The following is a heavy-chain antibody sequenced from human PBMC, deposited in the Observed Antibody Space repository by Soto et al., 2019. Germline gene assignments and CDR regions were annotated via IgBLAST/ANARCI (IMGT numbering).Heavy chain of an antibody. Sequence: QVQLVQSGAEVKKPGASVKVSCKASGYTFTSYGISWVRQAPGQGLEWMGWISAYNGNTNYAQKLQGRVTMTTDTSTSTAYMELRSLRSDDTAVYYCARDDLISGYDSSGYYYGYFDYWGQGTLVTVSS. CDR1: GYTFTSYG. CDR3: ARDDLISGYDSSGYYYGYFDY. J-gene: IGHJ4*02. D-gene: IGHD3-22*01. CDR2: ISAYNGNT. V-gene: IGHV1-18*01.